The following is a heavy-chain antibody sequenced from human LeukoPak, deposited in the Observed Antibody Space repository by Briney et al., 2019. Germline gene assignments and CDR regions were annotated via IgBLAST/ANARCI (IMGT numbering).Heavy chain of an antibody. J-gene: IGHJ6*02. CDR1: GFTFSSDA. CDR3: AKESPASYYGMDV. V-gene: IGHV3-23*01. CDR2: ISGSGGST. Sequence: GGSLRLSCAASGFTFSSDAMSWVRQAPGKGLEWVSTISGSGGSTYYADSVKGRFTISRDKSKNTVYLQMNSLRAEDTAVYYCAKESPASYYGMDVWGQGTTVTVSS.